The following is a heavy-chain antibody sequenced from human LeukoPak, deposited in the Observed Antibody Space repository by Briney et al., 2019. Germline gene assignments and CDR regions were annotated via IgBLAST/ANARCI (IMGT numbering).Heavy chain of an antibody. CDR1: GFTVSSNY. Sequence: GGSLRLSCAASGFTVSSNYMSWVRQAPGKGLEWVSVIYSGGSTYYADSVKGRFTISRDNSKNTLYLQMNSLRAEDTAVYYCASPAALDYYYYYGMDVWGQGTTVTVSS. CDR3: ASPAALDYYYYYGMDV. CDR2: IYSGGST. V-gene: IGHV3-53*01. J-gene: IGHJ6*02.